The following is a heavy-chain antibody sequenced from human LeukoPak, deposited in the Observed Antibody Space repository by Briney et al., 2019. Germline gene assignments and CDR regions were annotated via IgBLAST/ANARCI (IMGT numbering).Heavy chain of an antibody. CDR3: AGSRYSYGYLGY. V-gene: IGHV4-59*04. Sequence: PSETLSLTCTVSGGSISSYYWSWIRQPPGKGLEWIGYIYYSGSTYYNPSLKSRVTISADTSKNQFSLKLSSVTAADTAVYYCAGSRYSYGYLGYWGQGTLVTVSS. CDR2: IYYSGST. CDR1: GGSISSYY. J-gene: IGHJ4*02. D-gene: IGHD5-18*01.